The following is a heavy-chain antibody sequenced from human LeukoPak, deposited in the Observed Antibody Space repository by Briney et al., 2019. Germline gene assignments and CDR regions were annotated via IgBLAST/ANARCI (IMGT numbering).Heavy chain of an antibody. Sequence: PSQTLSLTCTVSGGSISSGGYYWSWIRQPPGKGLEWIGYIYHSGSTYYNPSLKSRVTISVDRSKNQFSLKLSSVTAADTAVYYCARAQKYCSSTSCYAVFDYWGQGTLVTVSS. V-gene: IGHV4-30-2*01. CDR3: ARAQKYCSSTSCYAVFDY. CDR2: IYHSGST. D-gene: IGHD2-2*01. J-gene: IGHJ4*02. CDR1: GGSISSGGYY.